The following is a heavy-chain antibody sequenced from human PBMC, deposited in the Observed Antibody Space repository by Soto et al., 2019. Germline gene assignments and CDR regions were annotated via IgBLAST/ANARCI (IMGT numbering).Heavy chain of an antibody. V-gene: IGHV1-2*04. CDR1: GYTFTGYY. D-gene: IGHD3-3*01. Sequence: ASVKVSCKASGYTFTGYYMHWGRQAPGQGLEWMGWINPNSGGTNYAQKFQGWVTMTRDTSISTAYMELSRLRSDDTAVYYCARGGVTVTYYDFWSGYLRVSPDYWGQGTLVTVSS. CDR2: INPNSGGT. CDR3: ARGGVTVTYYDFWSGYLRVSPDY. J-gene: IGHJ4*02.